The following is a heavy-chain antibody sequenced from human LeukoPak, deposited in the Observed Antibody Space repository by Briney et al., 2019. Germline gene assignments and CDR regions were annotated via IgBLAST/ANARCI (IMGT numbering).Heavy chain of an antibody. CDR2: IYYSGST. V-gene: IGHV4-39*01. Sequence: SETLSLTCTVSGGSISSSSYYWGWIRQPPGKGLEWIGSIYYSGSTYYKPSLKSRVTISVDTSKNQLSLKLSSVTAADTAVYYCARRAYYYDSSGYFPSNWYFDLWGRGTLVTVSS. CDR1: GGSISSSSYY. D-gene: IGHD3-22*01. J-gene: IGHJ2*01. CDR3: ARRAYYYDSSGYFPSNWYFDL.